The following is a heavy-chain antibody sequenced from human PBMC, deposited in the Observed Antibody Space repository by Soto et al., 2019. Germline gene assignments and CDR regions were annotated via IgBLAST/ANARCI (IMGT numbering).Heavy chain of an antibody. CDR1: GYSFTSYW. V-gene: IGHV5-51*01. J-gene: IGHJ5*02. D-gene: IGHD2-8*01. Sequence: PGESLKISCKGSGYSFTSYWIGWVRQMPGKGLEWMGIIYPGDSDTRYSPSFQGQVTISADKSISTAYLQWSSLKASDTAMYYCARRAAYCTNGVCYTEGNWFDPWGQGTLVTVSS. CDR3: ARRAAYCTNGVCYTEGNWFDP. CDR2: IYPGDSDT.